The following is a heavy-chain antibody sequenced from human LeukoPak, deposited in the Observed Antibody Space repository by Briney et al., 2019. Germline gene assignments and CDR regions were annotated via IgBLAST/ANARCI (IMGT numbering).Heavy chain of an antibody. J-gene: IGHJ4*02. CDR3: ARRGVPAAQAPHFDY. CDR1: GYSFTSHW. V-gene: IGHV5-51*01. D-gene: IGHD6-13*01. CDR2: IYPGDSDT. Sequence: GESLKISCKGSGYSFTSHWIGWVRQMPGKGLEWMGIIYPGDSDTRYSPSFQGQVTISADKSISTAYLQWSSLKAADAAMYYCARRGVPAAQAPHFDYWGQGTLVTVSS.